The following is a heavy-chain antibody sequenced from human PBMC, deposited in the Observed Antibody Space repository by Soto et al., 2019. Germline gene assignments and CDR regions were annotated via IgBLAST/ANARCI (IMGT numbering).Heavy chain of an antibody. J-gene: IGHJ6*02. Sequence: XESLKLSWKCSGYSFTSYLIGLVLQMPGKGLEWMGIIYPGDSDTRYSPSFQGQVTISADKSISTAYLQWSSLKASDTAMYYCVRERHRVAGYGMDVWGQGTTVTVSS. D-gene: IGHD6-19*01. V-gene: IGHV5-51*01. CDR1: GYSFTSYL. CDR2: IYPGDSDT. CDR3: VRERHRVAGYGMDV.